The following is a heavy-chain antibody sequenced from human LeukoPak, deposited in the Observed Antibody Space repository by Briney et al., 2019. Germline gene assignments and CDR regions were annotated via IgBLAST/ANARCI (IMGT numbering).Heavy chain of an antibody. CDR2: IIPILGIA. CDR1: GGTFSSYA. CDR3: ARGQVGAAYSF. J-gene: IGHJ4*02. V-gene: IGHV1-69*04. D-gene: IGHD1-26*01. Sequence: SVKVSCKASGGTFSSYAISWVRQAPGQGLEWMGRIIPILGIANYAQKFQGRVTMTTDTSTSTAYMELRSLRSDDTAVYYCARGQVGAAYSFWGQGTLVTVSS.